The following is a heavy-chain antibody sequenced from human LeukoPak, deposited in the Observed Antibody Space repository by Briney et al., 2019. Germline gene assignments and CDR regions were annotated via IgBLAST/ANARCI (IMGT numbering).Heavy chain of an antibody. J-gene: IGHJ3*02. Sequence: ASETLSLTCTVSGGSISSSSYYWGWIRQPPGKGLEWIGSIYYSGSTYYNPSLKSRVTISVDTSKNQFSLKLSSVTAADTAVYYCARDRTPDYYGSGRTQSAFDIWGQGTMVTVSS. CDR1: GGSISSSSYY. D-gene: IGHD3-10*01. CDR3: ARDRTPDYYGSGRTQSAFDI. V-gene: IGHV4-39*07. CDR2: IYYSGST.